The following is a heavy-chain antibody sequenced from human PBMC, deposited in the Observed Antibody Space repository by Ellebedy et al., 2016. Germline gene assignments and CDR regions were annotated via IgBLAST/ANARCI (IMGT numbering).Heavy chain of an antibody. CDR1: ESTFSTFW. Sequence: GGSLRLSCAASESTFSTFWMTWFRQAPGKGLEWVASIKQDGSQKDYVDSVKGRFTISRDNARNSLYLQMNSLRAEDTAMYYCAKGSGWLCDYWGQGILVTVSS. D-gene: IGHD2-21*01. CDR2: IKQDGSQK. CDR3: AKGSGWLCDY. J-gene: IGHJ4*02. V-gene: IGHV3-7*03.